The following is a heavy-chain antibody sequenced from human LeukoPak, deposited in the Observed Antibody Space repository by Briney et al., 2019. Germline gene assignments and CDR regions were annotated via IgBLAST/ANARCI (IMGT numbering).Heavy chain of an antibody. Sequence: GGSLRLSCAASGFTFTNYAMTWVRQAPGKGLEWISTISGSDDSTYYADSVKGRFTISRDNSKNTLYLQMNSLRAEDTAVYYCAKDLYGDYNFDCRGQGTLVTVSS. J-gene: IGHJ4*02. CDR2: ISGSDDST. CDR3: AKDLYGDYNFDC. CDR1: GFTFTNYA. D-gene: IGHD4-17*01. V-gene: IGHV3-23*01.